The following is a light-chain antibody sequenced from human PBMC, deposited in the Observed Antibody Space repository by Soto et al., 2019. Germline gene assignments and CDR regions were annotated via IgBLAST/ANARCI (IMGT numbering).Light chain of an antibody. CDR1: QTISSW. CDR3: QHYNSYSEA. Sequence: DIQMTQSPSSVSASVGDRVIITCRASQTISSWLAWYQQKPGKAPKLLIYKASTLKSGVPSRFSGSGSGTEFTLTISSLQPDDFATYYCQHYNSYSEAFGQGTKVELK. CDR2: KAS. V-gene: IGKV1-5*03. J-gene: IGKJ1*01.